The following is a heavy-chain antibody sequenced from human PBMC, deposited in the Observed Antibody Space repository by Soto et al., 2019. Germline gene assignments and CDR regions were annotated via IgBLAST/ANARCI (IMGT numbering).Heavy chain of an antibody. J-gene: IGHJ6*02. V-gene: IGHV4-59*01. CDR1: CGSISSYY. CDR3: ARDYDIGGMDV. CDR2: IYYSGST. D-gene: IGHD3-9*01. Sequence: PSETLSLTCTVSCGSISSYYWSWIRQPPGKGLEWIGYIYYSGSTNYNPSLKSRVTISVDTSKNQFSLKLSSVTAADTAVYYCARDYDIGGMDVWGQGTTVTVSS.